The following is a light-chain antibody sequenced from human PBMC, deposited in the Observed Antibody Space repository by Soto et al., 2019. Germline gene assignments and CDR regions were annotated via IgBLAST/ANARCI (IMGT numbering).Light chain of an antibody. CDR1: QSITTW. CDR2: KAS. Sequence: DIQMTQSPSTLSASVGDRVTITCRASQSITTWLDWYQQKPGKAAKLLIYKASSLESGVPSRFSGSGSGTEFTLTISSLQPHDVATYYCQQYNTYLWTFGQGTKLEI. CDR3: QQYNTYLWT. V-gene: IGKV1-5*03. J-gene: IGKJ1*01.